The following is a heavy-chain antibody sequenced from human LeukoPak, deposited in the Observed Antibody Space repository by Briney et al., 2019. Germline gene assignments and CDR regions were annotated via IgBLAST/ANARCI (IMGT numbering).Heavy chain of an antibody. CDR3: ARDGSGSYLPFDI. Sequence: PSETLSLTCAVSGGSISSDGYSWSWIRQPPGKGLEWIGYIYHSGSTYYNPSLKSRVTILVDRSKNQFSLKMCSVTAADTAVYFCARDGSGSYLPFDIWGQGTMVTVSS. CDR1: GGSISSDGYS. J-gene: IGHJ3*02. V-gene: IGHV4-30-2*01. CDR2: IYHSGST. D-gene: IGHD3-10*01.